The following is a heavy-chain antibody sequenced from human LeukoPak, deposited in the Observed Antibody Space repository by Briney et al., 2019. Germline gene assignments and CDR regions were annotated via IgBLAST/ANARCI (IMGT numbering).Heavy chain of an antibody. CDR2: IYYSGST. D-gene: IGHD6-19*01. J-gene: IGHJ4*02. CDR1: GGSMRSYY. CDR3: GRSLSSAWYYFAY. Sequence: SETLSLTCTVSGGSMRSYYWSWIRQPPGKGLEWIGYIYYSGSTNYNPSLNSRVTISVDTSKNQFSLRLSSVTAADTAVYYCGRSLSSAWYYFAYWGQGTLVTVSS. V-gene: IGHV4-59*01.